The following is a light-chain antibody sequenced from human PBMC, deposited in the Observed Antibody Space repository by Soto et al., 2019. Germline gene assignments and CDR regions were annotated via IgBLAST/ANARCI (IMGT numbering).Light chain of an antibody. V-gene: IGKV3-20*01. J-gene: IGKJ2*01. CDR2: GAS. Sequence: EIVLTQSPGTLSLSPGERATLSCRASQSVSSSYLAWYQQKPGQAPRLLIYGASSRATGIPDRFSGSGSGTDLTLTISRLEPEDFAVYYCQQGAFGQGTKLEIK. CDR3: QQGA. CDR1: QSVSSSY.